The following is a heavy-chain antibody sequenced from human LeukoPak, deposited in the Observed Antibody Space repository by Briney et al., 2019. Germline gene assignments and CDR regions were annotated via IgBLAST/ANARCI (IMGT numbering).Heavy chain of an antibody. V-gene: IGHV4-34*01. CDR2: INHSGST. CDR1: GGSFSGYY. Sequence: KTSETLSLTCAVYGGSFSGYYWSWIRQPPGKGLEWIGEINHSGSTNYNPSLKSRVTISVDTSKNQFSLKLSSVTAADTAVYYCARGMGYYGSGSYWYYWGQGTLVTVSS. D-gene: IGHD3-10*01. CDR3: ARGMGYYGSGSYWYY. J-gene: IGHJ4*02.